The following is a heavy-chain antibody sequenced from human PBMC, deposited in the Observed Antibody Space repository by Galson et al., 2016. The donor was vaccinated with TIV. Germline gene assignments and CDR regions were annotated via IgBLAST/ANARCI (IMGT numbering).Heavy chain of an antibody. CDR1: GFPFSNYA. Sequence: SLRLSCAASGFPFSNYAMHWVRQAPGKGLEWVAVISYDGSITYYADSVKGRFTISRDNSENTMYLQMNGLRVEDTAVYYCASRYDFWGGGPKYDTDVWGQGTTVTVSS. CDR3: ASRYDFWGGGPKYDTDV. CDR2: ISYDGSIT. D-gene: IGHD3-3*01. V-gene: IGHV3-30-3*01. J-gene: IGHJ6*02.